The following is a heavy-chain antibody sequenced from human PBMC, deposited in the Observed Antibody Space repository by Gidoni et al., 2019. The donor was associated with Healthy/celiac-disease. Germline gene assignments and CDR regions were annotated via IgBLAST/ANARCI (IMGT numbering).Heavy chain of an antibody. CDR2: MGTVGDT. CDR1: GFTLSSYY. CDR3: ARKGIGCSGGSCYYYFDY. Sequence: EVQLVESGGGLVQPGGSLRLSCAASGFTLSSYYRHWVRQATGKGLEWVSAMGTVGDTYYPGSVKGRFTISRENAKNSLYLQMNSLRAGDTAVYYCARKGIGCSGGSCYYYFDYWGQGTLVTVSS. D-gene: IGHD2-15*01. V-gene: IGHV3-13*01. J-gene: IGHJ4*02.